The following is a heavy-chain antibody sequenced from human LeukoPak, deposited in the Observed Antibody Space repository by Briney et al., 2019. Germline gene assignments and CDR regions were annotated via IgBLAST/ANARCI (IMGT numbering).Heavy chain of an antibody. V-gene: IGHV3-23*01. CDR2: ISGSGGST. J-gene: IGHJ4*02. D-gene: IGHD6-19*01. CDR3: AKGSYSSGWYESDY. CDR1: GFTFSSCA. Sequence: GGSLRLSCAASGFTFSSCAMTWVRQAPGKGLEWGSGISGSGGSTYYADSVKGRFTISRDNSKNTLYLQMHSLRAEDTDVYYCAKGSYSSGWYESDYWGQGTLVTVSS.